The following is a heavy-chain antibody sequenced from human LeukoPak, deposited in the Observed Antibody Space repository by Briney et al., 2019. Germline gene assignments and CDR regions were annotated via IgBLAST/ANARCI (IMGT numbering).Heavy chain of an antibody. V-gene: IGHV3-48*01. CDR3: AKDLPAYCGGDCWDAFDI. D-gene: IGHD2-21*02. J-gene: IGHJ3*02. Sequence: PGGSLRLSCAASGFTFSSYSMNWVRQAPGKGLEWVSYISSSSSTIYYADSVKGRFTISRDNAKNSLYLQMNSLRAEDTAVYYCAKDLPAYCGGDCWDAFDIWGQGTMVTVSS. CDR1: GFTFSSYS. CDR2: ISSSSSTI.